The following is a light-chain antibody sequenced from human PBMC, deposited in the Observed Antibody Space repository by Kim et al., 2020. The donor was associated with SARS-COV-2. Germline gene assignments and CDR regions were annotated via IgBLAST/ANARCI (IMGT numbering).Light chain of an antibody. CDR2: GNS. Sequence: VHWYQQLPGTAPKVLIYGNSNRPSGVPDRFSGSKSGTSASLAITGLQAEDEADYYCQSYDSSLSGPSYVFGSGTQLTVL. CDR3: QSYDSSLSGPSYV. V-gene: IGLV1-40*01. J-gene: IGLJ1*01.